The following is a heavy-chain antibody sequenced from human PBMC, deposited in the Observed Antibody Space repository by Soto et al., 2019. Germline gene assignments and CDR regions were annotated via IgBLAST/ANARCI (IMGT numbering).Heavy chain of an antibody. CDR1: GYSFTSYW. V-gene: IGHV5-51*01. D-gene: IGHD5-18*01. CDR2: IHPGDSET. CDR3: ARQYKWIQKTYYYYYGMDV. Sequence: PGESLKISCKGSGYSFTSYWIGWVRQMPGKGLEWMGIIHPGDSETRYSPSFQGQVTIAADKSTSTAYVQWSSLKASDTAMYYCARQYKWIQKTYYYYYGMDVRGRGTTVTVPS. J-gene: IGHJ6*02.